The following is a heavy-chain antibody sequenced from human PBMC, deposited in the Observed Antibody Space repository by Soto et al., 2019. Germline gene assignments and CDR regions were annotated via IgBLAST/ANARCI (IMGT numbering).Heavy chain of an antibody. CDR3: AKDARRTGLLGQWVG. J-gene: IGHJ4*02. CDR2: ISYDGKNQ. D-gene: IGHD1-26*01. V-gene: IGHV3-30*18. Sequence: VRLVQSGGGVVQPGRALTLACVASGFTFDNYGMHWVRQAPGQGLDWVAVISYDGKNQYYEGSVKGRFTISRDNSRNTLYLQMDSLRGEDTALYYCAKDARRTGLLGQWVGWGQGTLVTVSS. CDR1: GFTFDNYG.